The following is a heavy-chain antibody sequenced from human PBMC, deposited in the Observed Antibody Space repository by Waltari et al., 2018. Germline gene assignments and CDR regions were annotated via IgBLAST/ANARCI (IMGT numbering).Heavy chain of an antibody. CDR2: IYSGGST. CDR1: GFTVSSTY. D-gene: IGHD6-19*01. CDR3: AAAVAGSDYYGMDV. J-gene: IGHJ6*02. Sequence: EVQLVESGGGLIQPGGSLRLSCAASGFTVSSTYMSWVRQAPGKGLEWVSVIYSGGSTYYADSVKGRFTISRDNSKNTLYLQMNSLRAEDTAVYYCAAAVAGSDYYGMDVWGQGTTVTVSS. V-gene: IGHV3-53*01.